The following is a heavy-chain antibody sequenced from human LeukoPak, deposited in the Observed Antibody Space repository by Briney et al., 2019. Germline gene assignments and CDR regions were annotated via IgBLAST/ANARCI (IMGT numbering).Heavy chain of an antibody. V-gene: IGHV4-38-2*02. Sequence: PSETLSLTCTVSGHSITSGYYWGWIRQPPGKGLEWIGNIYHSGTNYYNPSLKSRVTMSVDTSKNQSSLKLSSVTAADTAVYYCARDSGRSRYSDWFDPWGQGTLVTVSS. CDR1: GHSITSGYY. CDR3: ARDSGRSRYSDWFDP. J-gene: IGHJ5*01. CDR2: IYHSGTN. D-gene: IGHD2-15*01.